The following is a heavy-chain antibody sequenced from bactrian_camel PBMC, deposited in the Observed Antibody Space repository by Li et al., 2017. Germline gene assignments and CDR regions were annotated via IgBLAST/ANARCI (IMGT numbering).Heavy chain of an antibody. J-gene: IGHJ4*01. D-gene: IGHD6*01. CDR3: AKDPKMYGGSWLSPDIDH. Sequence: VQLVESGGGLVQPGGSLRLSCAASGFTFSNYALSWVRQAPGKGLEWVSRISGGGSPTVYADSVKGRFTISRDDAKNTLYLQLDSLNTEDTAMYYCAKDPKMYGGSWLSPDIDHWGQGTQVTVS. V-gene: IGHV3S42*01. CDR2: ISGGGSPT. CDR1: GFTFSNYA.